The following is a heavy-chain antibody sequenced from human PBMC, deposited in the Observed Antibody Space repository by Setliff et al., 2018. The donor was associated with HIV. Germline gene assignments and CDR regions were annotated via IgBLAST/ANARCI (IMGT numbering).Heavy chain of an antibody. CDR1: GFNVRSNY. CDR3: AREVTSFEAFDL. D-gene: IGHD2-21*02. Sequence: PGGSLRLSCVVSGFNVRSNYMNWVRQAPGKGLEWVSYISKSGDYSNYADSVRGRFTISRDNAKNSLYLQMSSLRAEDTAVYYCAREVTSFEAFDLWGQGTMVTVSS. CDR2: ISKSGDYS. J-gene: IGHJ3*01. V-gene: IGHV3-11*05.